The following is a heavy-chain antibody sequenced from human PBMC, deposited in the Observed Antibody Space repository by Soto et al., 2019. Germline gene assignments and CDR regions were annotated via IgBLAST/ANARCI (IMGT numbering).Heavy chain of an antibody. CDR1: GFTFSNYA. Sequence: EVQLLESGGGLVQPGGSLRLSCAASGFTFSNYAMSWVRQAPGKGLEWVAAITASAASTYYADSVKGRFTISGDNSRTTLYLQMNGLRAEDTAVYYCSKHTASIGGYFVNWGQGILVAVS. CDR3: SKHTASIGGYFVN. CDR2: ITASAAST. D-gene: IGHD2-15*01. V-gene: IGHV3-23*01. J-gene: IGHJ4*02.